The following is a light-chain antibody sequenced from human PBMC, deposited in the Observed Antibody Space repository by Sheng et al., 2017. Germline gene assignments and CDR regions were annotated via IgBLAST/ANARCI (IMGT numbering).Light chain of an antibody. V-gene: IGKV1-39*01. CDR3: QQGFNNPPT. CDR1: QDISTY. Sequence: DIQMTQSPSSLSASVGDRVTVTCRASQDISTYLNWYQQKPGKAPELLIYGASRLQSGVPSRFSGGGSGTDFFLTISSLQPEDFATYYCQQGFNNPPTFGQGTKVEIK. J-gene: IGKJ2*01. CDR2: GAS.